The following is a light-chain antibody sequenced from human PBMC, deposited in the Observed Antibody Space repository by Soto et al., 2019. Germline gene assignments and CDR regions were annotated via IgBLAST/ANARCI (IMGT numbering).Light chain of an antibody. V-gene: IGKV3-20*01. CDR2: GAS. CDR1: QSVRSDY. J-gene: IGKJ2*01. Sequence: IVLTQSPCTLSLSPGDRATLSCRASQSVRSDYLAWYQQKPGQAPRLLIYGASSRATGIPDRFSGSGSGTDFNLTISRLEPEDFALYSCQQFGRSPSMYTFGQGTKLEIK. CDR3: QQFGRSPSMYT.